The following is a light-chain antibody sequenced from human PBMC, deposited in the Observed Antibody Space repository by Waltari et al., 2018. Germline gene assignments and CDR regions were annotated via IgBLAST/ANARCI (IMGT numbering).Light chain of an antibody. Sequence: QSVLTQPPSASGTPGQGVTISCSGSSSNIGSNPVNWYQRLPGPAPKLLIYSNNQRPSGVPDRFSGSKSGTSASLAISGLQSEDEADYYCAAWDDSPGVVFGGGTKLTVL. J-gene: IGLJ2*01. CDR2: SNN. CDR1: SSNIGSNP. CDR3: AAWDDSPGVV. V-gene: IGLV1-44*01.